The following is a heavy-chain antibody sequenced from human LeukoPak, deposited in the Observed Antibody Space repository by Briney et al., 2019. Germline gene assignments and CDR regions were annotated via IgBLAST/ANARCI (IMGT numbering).Heavy chain of an antibody. D-gene: IGHD5-18*01. V-gene: IGHV3-30*18. J-gene: IGHJ4*02. CDR1: GFTFSSYG. CDR2: ISYDGRSK. Sequence: GGSLRLSCAASGFTFSSYGMHWVRQAPGKGLEWVAGISYDGRSKEYVDSVKGRFTISRDNSKNTLYLQMNSLRAEDTAVYYCAKDRGYSHGFDYWGQGTQLTVSS. CDR3: AKDRGYSHGFDY.